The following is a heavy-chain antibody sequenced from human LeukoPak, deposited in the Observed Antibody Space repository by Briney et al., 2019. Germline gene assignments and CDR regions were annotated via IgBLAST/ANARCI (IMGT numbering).Heavy chain of an antibody. V-gene: IGHV1-2*04. J-gene: IGHJ3*02. CDR2: INPNSGGT. CDR3: ARGGITGTTRGPTRLNDAFDI. CDR1: GYTFTSYY. Sequence: SVKVSCKASGYTFTSYYMHWVRQAPGQGLEWMGWINPNSGGTNYAQKFQGWVTMTRDTSISTAYMELSGLRSDDTAVYYCARGGITGTTRGPTRLNDAFDIWGQGTMVTVSS. D-gene: IGHD1-20*01.